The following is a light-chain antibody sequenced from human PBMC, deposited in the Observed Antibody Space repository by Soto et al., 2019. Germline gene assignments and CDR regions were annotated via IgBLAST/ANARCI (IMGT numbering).Light chain of an antibody. J-gene: IGLJ1*01. CDR1: RSDVGNYNL. CDR3: CSYISDHPRFYV. V-gene: IGLV2-14*03. Sequence: QSALTQPASVSGSPGQSITISCTGTRSDVGNYNLVSWYQHHPGKAPKLIIYDVGSRPSGVSNRCSGSKSGNTASLAIYGLQAEDEADYCCSYISDHPRFYVFGTGTKVTVL. CDR2: DVG.